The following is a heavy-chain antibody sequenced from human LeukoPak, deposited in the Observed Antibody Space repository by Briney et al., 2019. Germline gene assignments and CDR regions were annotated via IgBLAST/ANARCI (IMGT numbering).Heavy chain of an antibody. Sequence: SETLSLTCTVSGGSISSGSYFWSWIRQPAGKGLEWIGRIYSGWPTNYNPSLKSRVTISMDTSKNQFFLRLSSVTAADTAVSYCARAPGRRCNGGTCNSGVDYWGQGTLVTVSS. CDR2: IYSGWPT. D-gene: IGHD2-15*01. CDR1: GGSISSGSYF. J-gene: IGHJ4*02. CDR3: ARAPGRRCNGGTCNSGVDY. V-gene: IGHV4-61*02.